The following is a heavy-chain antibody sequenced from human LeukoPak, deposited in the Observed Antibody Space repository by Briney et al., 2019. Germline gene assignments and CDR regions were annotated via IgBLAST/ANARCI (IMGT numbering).Heavy chain of an antibody. CDR2: VSYDGNRK. J-gene: IGHJ4*02. Sequence: GGSLRLSCVASGFTFSNFAIHWVRQAPGKGLEWVTIVSYDGNRKYYADSVRGRFTVSRDNSKNTLHLEMNSLRVEDTAVYYCARDMRGREAGATTSDYWGQGTLVTVSS. CDR3: ARDMRGREAGATTSDY. D-gene: IGHD1-26*01. CDR1: GFTFSNFA. V-gene: IGHV3-30-3*01.